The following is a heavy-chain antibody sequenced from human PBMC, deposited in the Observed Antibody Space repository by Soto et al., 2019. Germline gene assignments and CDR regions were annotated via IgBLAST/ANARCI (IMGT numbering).Heavy chain of an antibody. V-gene: IGHV3-11*01. Sequence: QVQLVESGGGLVKPGGSLRLSCAASGFTFSDYYMTWIRQAPGSGLEWVSYISSSSGTISYANSVKGRFTISRDNAQNPLYLQMTSLRAEDTAVYYCARGTYRSKTDFDYWGQGTLVTVSS. CDR1: GFTFSDYY. D-gene: IGHD6-13*01. CDR2: ISSSSGTI. CDR3: ARGTYRSKTDFDY. J-gene: IGHJ4*02.